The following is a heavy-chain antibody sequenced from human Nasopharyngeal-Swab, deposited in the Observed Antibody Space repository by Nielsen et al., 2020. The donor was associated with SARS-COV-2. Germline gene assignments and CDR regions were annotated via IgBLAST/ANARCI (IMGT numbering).Heavy chain of an antibody. CDR2: IWYDGSNK. CDR1: GFTFSSYW. Sequence: GESLKISCAASGFTFSSYWMHWVRQAPGKGLEWVAVIWYDGSNKYYADSVKGRFTISRDNSKNTLYLQMNSLRAEDTAVYYCARDRTDDYGDYGGAFDIWGQGTMVTVSS. CDR3: ARDRTDDYGDYGGAFDI. J-gene: IGHJ3*02. D-gene: IGHD4-17*01. V-gene: IGHV3-33*08.